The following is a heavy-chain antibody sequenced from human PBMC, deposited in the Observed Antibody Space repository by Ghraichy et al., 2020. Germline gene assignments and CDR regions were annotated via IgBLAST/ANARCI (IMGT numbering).Heavy chain of an antibody. J-gene: IGHJ5*02. D-gene: IGHD7-27*01. CDR2: ICGDGRDK. CDR1: GFIFKKNT. V-gene: IGHV3-43*01. Sequence: GGSLRLSCATSGFIFKKNTMHWVRQPPGKGLEYISLICGDGRDKYYADSVRGRFTVSRDNSKNALYLQMNSLRSEDTALYFCVKDVNWGFDHWGPGTRVIVS. CDR3: VKDVNWGFDH.